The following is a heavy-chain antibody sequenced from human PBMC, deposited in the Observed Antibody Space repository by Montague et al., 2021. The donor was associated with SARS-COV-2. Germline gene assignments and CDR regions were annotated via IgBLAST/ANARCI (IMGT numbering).Heavy chain of an antibody. Sequence: SETRSLTCAVYDGSFSDYSWTWIRQPPGKGLEWIGVINHRGSTNYNPSLKSRVTISVDTSKNQFSLKMTSVTAADTAVYYCARGRQHINMVVVVVTGGEYYFDFWGQGTLVAVSS. CDR1: DGSFSDYS. V-gene: IGHV4-34*01. CDR3: ARGRQHINMVVVVVTGGEYYFDF. D-gene: IGHD3-22*01. CDR2: INHRGST. J-gene: IGHJ4*02.